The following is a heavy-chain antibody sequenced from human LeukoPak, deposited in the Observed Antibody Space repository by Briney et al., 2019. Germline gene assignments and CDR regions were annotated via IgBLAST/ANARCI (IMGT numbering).Heavy chain of an antibody. Sequence: SVKVSCKASGGTFSSYAISWVRQAPGQGLEWMGGIIPIFGTANYAQKFQGRVTITADESTSTAYMELSSLRPEDTAVYYCAGGQDIVVVPAAKGLDYYYYYMDVWGKGTTVTVSS. CDR2: IIPIFGTA. CDR3: AGGQDIVVVPAAKGLDYYYYYMDV. D-gene: IGHD2-2*01. J-gene: IGHJ6*03. V-gene: IGHV1-69*13. CDR1: GGTFSSYA.